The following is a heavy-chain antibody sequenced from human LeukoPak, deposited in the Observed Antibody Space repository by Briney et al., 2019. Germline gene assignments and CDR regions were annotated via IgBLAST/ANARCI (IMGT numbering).Heavy chain of an antibody. D-gene: IGHD2-2*01. J-gene: IGHJ4*02. CDR1: GFTFSNYA. V-gene: IGHV3-23*01. CDR2: VSSSGPNT. CDR3: AKGLPSACYCFDF. Sequence: RASLRLSCAASGFTFSNYAMSWVRQAPGKGLVWVSSVSSSGPNTYYADSVKGRFTISRDNSKNTLYLQMNNLRAEDTAVYYCAKGLPSACYCFDFWGQGTLVT.